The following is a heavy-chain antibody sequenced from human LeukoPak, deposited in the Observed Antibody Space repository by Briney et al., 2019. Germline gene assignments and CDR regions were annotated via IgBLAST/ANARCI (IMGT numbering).Heavy chain of an antibody. V-gene: IGHV3-74*01. CDR2: INSDGSST. CDR3: AKGGGYYDSSGYYYFDY. Sequence: GGSLRLSCAASGFTFSSYWMHWVRQAPGKGLVWVSRINSDGSSTSYADSVKGRFTISRDNAKNSLYLQMNSLRAEDTALYYCAKGGGYYDSSGYYYFDYWGQGTLVTVSS. CDR1: GFTFSSYW. J-gene: IGHJ4*02. D-gene: IGHD3-22*01.